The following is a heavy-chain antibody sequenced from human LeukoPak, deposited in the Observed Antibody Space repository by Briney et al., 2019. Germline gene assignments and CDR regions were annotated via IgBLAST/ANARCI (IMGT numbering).Heavy chain of an antibody. V-gene: IGHV5-51*01. CDR1: GYNFSNYW. D-gene: IGHD6-13*01. CDR2: IYPGDSDT. Sequence: GESLKIPCKGSGYNFSNYWIGWVRQMPGKGLEWMVIIYPGDSDTRYSPSFQGQVTISADKSISIDYLQWSGLKASDTAMYYCASPLNPKYGSSEWGAAFDIWGQGKMVTVSS. J-gene: IGHJ3*02. CDR3: ASPLNPKYGSSEWGAAFDI.